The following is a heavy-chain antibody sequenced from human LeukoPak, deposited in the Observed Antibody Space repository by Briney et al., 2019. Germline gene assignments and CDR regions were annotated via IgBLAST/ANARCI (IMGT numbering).Heavy chain of an antibody. CDR1: GFTFSSYA. V-gene: IGHV3-64*01. Sequence: GGSLRLSCAVSGFTFSSYAMHWVRQAPGKGLEYVSAISYNGRGTHYAHSVKGRFTISRDNSKNTLYLQMNSLRAEDTAVYYCAKRGRGKVGADDFWGQGTLVTVSS. CDR2: ISYNGRGT. D-gene: IGHD1-26*01. CDR3: AKRGRGKVGADDF. J-gene: IGHJ4*02.